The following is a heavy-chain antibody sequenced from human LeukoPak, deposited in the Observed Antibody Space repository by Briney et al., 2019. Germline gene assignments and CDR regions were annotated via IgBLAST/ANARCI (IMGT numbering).Heavy chain of an antibody. CDR2: IIPIFGTA. J-gene: IGHJ6*04. CDR3: ARGRGFGELWNDYYYDDLDV. D-gene: IGHD3-10*01. CDR1: GGTFSSYA. Sequence: SVKVSCKASGGTFSSYAISWVRQAPGQGIEWMGRIIPIFGTANYAQKLQGRVTINADKSTSTAYMELSSLRSKDTAVYYCARGRGFGELWNDYYYDDLDVWGKGTTVTVSS. V-gene: IGHV1-69*06.